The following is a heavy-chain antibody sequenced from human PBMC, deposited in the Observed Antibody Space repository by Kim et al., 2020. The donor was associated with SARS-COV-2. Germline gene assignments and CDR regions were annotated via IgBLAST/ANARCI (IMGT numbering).Heavy chain of an antibody. V-gene: IGHV4-59*13. J-gene: IGHJ6*02. D-gene: IGHD2-21*01. CDR3: ARAQDCGGDCYRSPSYYYYGMDV. CDR2: IYYSGST. Sequence: SETLSLTCTVSGGSISSYYWSWIRQPPGKGLEWIGYIYYSGSTNYNPSLKSRVTISVDTSKNQFSLKLSSVTAADTAVYYCARAQDCGGDCYRSPSYYYYGMDVWGQGTTVTVSS. CDR1: GGSISSYY.